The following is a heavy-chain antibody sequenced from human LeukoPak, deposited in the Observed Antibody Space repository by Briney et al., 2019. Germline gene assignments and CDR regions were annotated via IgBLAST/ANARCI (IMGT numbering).Heavy chain of an antibody. CDR3: ATSTLTPYYYYGMDV. CDR1: GGSIDSNIHF. J-gene: IGHJ6*02. V-gene: IGHV4-39*07. Sequence: PSETLSLTCTVSGGSIDSNIHFWAWIRQPPGRGLEWIGSIFYSGNTYYNPSLKSRVTISVDKSKNQFSLKLSSVTAADTAVYYCATSTLTPYYYYGMDVWGQGTTVTVSS. CDR2: IFYSGNT.